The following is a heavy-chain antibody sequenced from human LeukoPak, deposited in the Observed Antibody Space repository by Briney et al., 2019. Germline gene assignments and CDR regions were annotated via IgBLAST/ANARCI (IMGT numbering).Heavy chain of an antibody. J-gene: IGHJ4*02. CDR2: INPNSGGT. CDR3: ARGAETVTTPRLDY. D-gene: IGHD4-17*01. Sequence: ASVKVSCKASGYTFTGYYIHWVRQAPGLGLEWMGWINPNSGGTNYAQNFQGWVTMTRDTSISTAYMELSRLRYDDTAVYYCARGAETVTTPRLDYWGQGTLVTVSS. CDR1: GYTFTGYY. V-gene: IGHV1-2*04.